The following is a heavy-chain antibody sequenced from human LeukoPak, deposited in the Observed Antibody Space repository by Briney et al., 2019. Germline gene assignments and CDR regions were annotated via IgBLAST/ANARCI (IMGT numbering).Heavy chain of an antibody. Sequence: GGSLGLSCATSGFTFSTYALHWVRQAPGKGLEWVALISYDGSNKFYADSVKGRFTISRDNSKNTLYLEMNRLRPEDTAVYYCAREPGSTWTSYYYSGLDVWGQGTTVTASS. J-gene: IGHJ6*02. V-gene: IGHV3-30-3*01. CDR3: AREPGSTWTSYYYSGLDV. D-gene: IGHD6-13*01. CDR1: GFTFSTYA. CDR2: ISYDGSNK.